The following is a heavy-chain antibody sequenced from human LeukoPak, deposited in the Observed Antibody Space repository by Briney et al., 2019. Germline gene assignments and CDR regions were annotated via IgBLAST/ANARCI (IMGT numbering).Heavy chain of an antibody. Sequence: SQTLSPTRLVYTRSLSGYYCSWVRHPPRKGLEWIGEINHSGSTNYNPSLKSRVTISVDTSKNQFSLKLSSVTAADTAVYYCARELPPFGRYYGSGRTRGNWFDPWGQGTLVTVSS. J-gene: IGHJ5*02. D-gene: IGHD3-10*01. CDR3: ARELPPFGRYYGSGRTRGNWFDP. V-gene: IGHV4-34*01. CDR2: INHSGST. CDR1: TRSLSGYY.